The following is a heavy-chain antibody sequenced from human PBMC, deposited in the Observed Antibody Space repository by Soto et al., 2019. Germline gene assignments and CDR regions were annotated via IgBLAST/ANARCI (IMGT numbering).Heavy chain of an antibody. CDR3: AKDVDRLGELWGYFQS. CDR2: INWNGVNK. D-gene: IGHD3-16*01. Sequence: ESGGGLEQPGRSLRLSCPVSGFMFEDFAMHWVRQAPGQGLEWVSGINWNGVNKGYAESVLGRFTISRDNAKKSLYLDMNYLRPEDTALYFCAKDVDRLGELWGYFQSWGQGTMVTVSS. V-gene: IGHV3-9*01. CDR1: GFMFEDFA. J-gene: IGHJ1*01.